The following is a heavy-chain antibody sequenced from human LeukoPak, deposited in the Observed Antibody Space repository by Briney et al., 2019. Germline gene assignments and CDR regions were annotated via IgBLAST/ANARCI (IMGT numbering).Heavy chain of an antibody. CDR2: MNPNSGNT. CDR1: GYSFTSYD. Sequence: ASVKVSCKASGYSFTSYDINWVRQATGQGLEWMGWMNPNSGNTGYAQKFQGRVTITMTTSISTAYMELSSLRSEDTAVYYCARAPIPLRYFDWPPNNWFDPWGQGTLVTVST. J-gene: IGHJ5*02. V-gene: IGHV1-8*03. CDR3: ARAPIPLRYFDWPPNNWFDP. D-gene: IGHD3-9*01.